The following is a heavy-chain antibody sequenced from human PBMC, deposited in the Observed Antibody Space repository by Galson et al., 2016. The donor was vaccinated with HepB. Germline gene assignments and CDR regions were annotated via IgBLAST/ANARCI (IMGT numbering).Heavy chain of an antibody. D-gene: IGHD6-19*01. J-gene: IGHJ4*02. CDR1: GGSLTYV. CDR3: ARAPEGDIVVAGTMGY. Sequence: SVKVSCKASGGSLTYVINWVRQAPGQKLEWMGGVIPIFGTTNIAQDFQGRLTMTADESTSTAYMELSNLRSEDTAVYYCARAPEGDIVVAGTMGYWGQGTLITVSS. CDR2: VIPIFGTT. V-gene: IGHV1-69*13.